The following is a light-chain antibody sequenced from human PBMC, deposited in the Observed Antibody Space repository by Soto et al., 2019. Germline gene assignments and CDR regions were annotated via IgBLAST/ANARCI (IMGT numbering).Light chain of an antibody. Sequence: EIVMTQSPATLSVSPGERATLSCRASQSVSSNFAWYQQKPGQAPRLLIYGASTRATGIPARFSGSGSGTDFTLTISSLQSEDFAVYFSQHYHHWPALYPFGHAPKLYIK. CDR3: QHYHHWPALYP. V-gene: IGKV3-15*01. CDR2: GAS. J-gene: IGKJ2*01. CDR1: QSVSSN.